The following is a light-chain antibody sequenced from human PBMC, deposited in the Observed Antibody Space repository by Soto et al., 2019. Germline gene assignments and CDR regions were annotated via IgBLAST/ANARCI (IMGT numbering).Light chain of an antibody. Sequence: EIVMTQSPATLSVSPGERATLSCRASQSVSSNLAWYQQKPGQAPRLLIYGASTRATGIPARFSGSGSETDFTLTISSLEPEDFGVYYCLHCMNWPLTFGQGTRLEIK. V-gene: IGKV3-15*01. CDR1: QSVSSN. CDR2: GAS. CDR3: LHCMNWPLT. J-gene: IGKJ5*01.